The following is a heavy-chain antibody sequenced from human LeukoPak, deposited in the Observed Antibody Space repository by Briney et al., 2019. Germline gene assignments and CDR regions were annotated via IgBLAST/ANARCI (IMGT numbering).Heavy chain of an antibody. CDR3: AMIAYCSSTSCPLYYYYYYMDV. CDR2: ISSSGSTI. CDR1: GFTFTSYE. Sequence: GGSLRLSCAASGFTFTSYEMYWVRQAPGKGLEWVSYISSSGSTIYYADSVKGRFTISRDNAKNSLYLQMNSLRAEDTAVYYCAMIAYCSSTSCPLYYYYYYMDVWGKGTTVTVSS. D-gene: IGHD2-2*01. J-gene: IGHJ6*03. V-gene: IGHV3-48*03.